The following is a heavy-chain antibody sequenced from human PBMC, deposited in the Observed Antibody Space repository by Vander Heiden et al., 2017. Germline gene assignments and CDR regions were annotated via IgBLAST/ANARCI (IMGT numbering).Heavy chain of an antibody. CDR3: ASLAAARHGMDV. D-gene: IGHD6-13*01. CDR2: IKQDGSEK. Sequence: EVQLVASGGGLVQPGGSLRLACAAYAFTFRSYWMSWLRHARGKGLEWVANIKQDGSEKDYVDSVKGRFTISRDNAKNSLYLQMNSLRAEDTAVYYCASLAAARHGMDVWGQGTTVTVSS. J-gene: IGHJ6*02. CDR1: AFTFRSYW. V-gene: IGHV3-7*01.